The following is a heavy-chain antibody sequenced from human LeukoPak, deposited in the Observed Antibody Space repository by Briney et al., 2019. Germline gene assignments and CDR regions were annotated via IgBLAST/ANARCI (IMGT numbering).Heavy chain of an antibody. D-gene: IGHD3-10*01. J-gene: IGHJ4*02. CDR3: ARVSRLLWFGELESTYYFDY. CDR1: GGSLSSYY. CDR2: IYYSGST. V-gene: IGHV4-59*01. Sequence: SETLSLTCTVSGGSLSSYYWSWIRQPPGKGLEWIGYIYYSGSTNYNPSLKSRVTISVETSKNQFSLKLSSVTAADTAVYYCARVSRLLWFGELESTYYFDYWGQGTLVTVSS.